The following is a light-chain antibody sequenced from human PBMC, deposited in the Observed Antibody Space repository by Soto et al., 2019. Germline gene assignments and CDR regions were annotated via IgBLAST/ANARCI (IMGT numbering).Light chain of an antibody. CDR2: DAS. CDR1: QSVSSY. CDR3: HQRSNWPLMYT. V-gene: IGKV3-11*01. J-gene: IGKJ2*01. Sequence: EIVLTQSPATLSLSPGERATLSCRASQSVSSYLAWYQQKPGQAPRLLIYDASNRATGIPARFSGSGSGTDFTLTISSLEPEDFAAYYCHQRSNWPLMYTFGQGTKLEIK.